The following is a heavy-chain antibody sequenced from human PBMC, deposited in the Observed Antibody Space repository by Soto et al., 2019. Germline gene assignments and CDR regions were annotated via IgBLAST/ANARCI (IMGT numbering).Heavy chain of an antibody. D-gene: IGHD2-2*01. CDR3: AKDLVVPAATPPREYYFDY. V-gene: IGHV3-23*01. Sequence: PGGSLRLSCAASGFTFSSYAMSWVRQAPGKGLEWVSAISGSVGSTYYADSVKGRFTISRDNSKNTLYLQMNSLRAEDTAVYYCAKDLVVPAATPPREYYFDYWGQGTLGTVS. J-gene: IGHJ4*02. CDR2: ISGSVGST. CDR1: GFTFSSYA.